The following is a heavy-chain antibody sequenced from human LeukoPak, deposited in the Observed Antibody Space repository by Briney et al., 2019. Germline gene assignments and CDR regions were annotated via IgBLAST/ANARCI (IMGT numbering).Heavy chain of an antibody. Sequence: PGVSLRLSCAASGFTFDEYGMSWVRQAPGKGLEWVSGINWSGSSTTYADSVKGRFTISRDNAKNSLYLQMNSLRAEDTALYHCARIRGYFYGSATGYMDVWGKGTTVTISS. J-gene: IGHJ6*03. CDR3: ARIRGYFYGSATGYMDV. CDR2: INWSGSST. CDR1: GFTFDEYG. V-gene: IGHV3-20*01. D-gene: IGHD3-10*01.